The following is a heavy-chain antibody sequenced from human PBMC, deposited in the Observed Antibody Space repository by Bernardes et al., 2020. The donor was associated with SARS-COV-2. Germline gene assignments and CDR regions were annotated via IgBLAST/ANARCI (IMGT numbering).Heavy chain of an antibody. J-gene: IGHJ4*02. Sequence: GCSLRRSCAASGFTFSSYTMNWVRQAPGKGLEWISSISTSSSYISYSDSVRGRFTISRDNAKNSVSLQMNSLRAEDTAVYYCARVDFSNLYYFDYWGQGTPVTVSS. CDR2: ISTSSSYI. D-gene: IGHD4-4*01. CDR1: GFTFSSYT. V-gene: IGHV3-21*06. CDR3: ARVDFSNLYYFDY.